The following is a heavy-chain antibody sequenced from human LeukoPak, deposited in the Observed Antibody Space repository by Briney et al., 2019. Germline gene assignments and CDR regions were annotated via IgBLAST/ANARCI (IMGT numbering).Heavy chain of an antibody. CDR2: INPSSGGT. J-gene: IGHJ4*02. Sequence: ASVKVSCKASGYTFTGYFMYWVRQAPGQGLEWMGWINPSSGGTNFAQRFQGRVSMTRDTSISTAHMELSRLRSDDTAVYYCARGNPTNYGSGSYSAPDFDYWGQGTLVTVSS. CDR3: ARGNPTNYGSGSYSAPDFDY. CDR1: GYTFTGYF. D-gene: IGHD3-10*01. V-gene: IGHV1-2*02.